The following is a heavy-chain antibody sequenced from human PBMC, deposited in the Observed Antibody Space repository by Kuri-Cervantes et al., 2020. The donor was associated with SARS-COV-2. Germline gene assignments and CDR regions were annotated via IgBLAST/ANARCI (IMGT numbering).Heavy chain of an antibody. D-gene: IGHD6-6*01. CDR2: IKQDGSEK. J-gene: IGHJ6*03. CDR3: AKDQFREQLDPMDV. Sequence: LSLTCAASGFTFDDYGMSWVRQAPGKGLEWVANIKQDGSEKYYVDSVKGRFTISRDNAKNSLYLQMNSLRAEDTAVYYCAKDQFREQLDPMDVWGKGTTVTVSS. CDR1: GFTFDDYG. V-gene: IGHV3-7*01.